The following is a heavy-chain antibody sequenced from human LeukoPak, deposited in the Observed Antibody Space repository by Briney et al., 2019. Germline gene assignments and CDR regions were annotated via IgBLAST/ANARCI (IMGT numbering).Heavy chain of an antibody. CDR1: GFTFSNYA. D-gene: IGHD2-15*01. Sequence: GGSLRLSCSASGFTFSNYAMHWVRQAPGKGLEYVSDISSNGGITYYADSVKGRFTVSRDNSKNMLYLQMNSLRAEDTPVYYCVKDKYPVVVAATLDYWGQGILVTVSS. CDR3: VKDKYPVVVAATLDY. J-gene: IGHJ4*02. CDR2: ISSNGGIT. V-gene: IGHV3-64D*09.